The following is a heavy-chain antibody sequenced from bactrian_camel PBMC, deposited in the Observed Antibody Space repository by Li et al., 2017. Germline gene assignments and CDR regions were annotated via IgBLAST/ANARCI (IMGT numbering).Heavy chain of an antibody. J-gene: IGHJ4*01. CDR1: GYTSGRYC. CDR2: FDRDGST. Sequence: VQLVESGGGSVQSGGSLRLSCAASGYTSGRYCMGWFRRAPGKEREGVAAFDRDGSTSYADSVKGRFTISRDNAKNTVYLQLNSLQTEDMGWYYCGQRLDGATSLADTAYWGQGTQVTVS. CDR3: GQRLDGATSLADTAY. D-gene: IGHD5*01. V-gene: IGHV3S53*01.